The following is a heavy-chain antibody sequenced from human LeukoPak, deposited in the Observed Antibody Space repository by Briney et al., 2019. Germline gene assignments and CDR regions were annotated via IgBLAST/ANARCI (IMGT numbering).Heavy chain of an antibody. CDR2: ISAYNGNT. D-gene: IGHD3-22*01. CDR3: ARGYNYYDGSGYHAPYFDY. V-gene: IGHV1-18*01. CDR1: GYTFTSYG. J-gene: IGHJ4*02. Sequence: ASVKVSCKASGYTFTSYGISWVRQAPGQGLEWMGWISAYNGNTNYAQKLQGRVTMTTDTSTSTAYMELRSLRSDDTAVYYCARGYNYYDGSGYHAPYFDYWGQGTLVTVSS.